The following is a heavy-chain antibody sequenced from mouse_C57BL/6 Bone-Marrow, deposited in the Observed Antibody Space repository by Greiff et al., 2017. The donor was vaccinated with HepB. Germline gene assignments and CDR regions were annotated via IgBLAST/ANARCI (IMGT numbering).Heavy chain of an antibody. CDR3: AREKGYYGSSSYFDY. V-gene: IGHV5-4*01. CDR2: ISDGGSYT. CDR1: GFTFSSYA. D-gene: IGHD1-1*01. Sequence: EVQVVESGGGLVKPGGSLKLSCAASGFTFSSYAMSWVRQTPEKRLEWVATISDGGSYTYYPDNVKGRFTISRDNAKNNLYLQMSHLKSEDTAMYYCAREKGYYGSSSYFDYWGQGTTLTVSS. J-gene: IGHJ2*01.